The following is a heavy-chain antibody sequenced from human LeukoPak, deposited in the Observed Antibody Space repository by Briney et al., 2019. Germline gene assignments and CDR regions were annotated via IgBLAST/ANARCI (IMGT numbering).Heavy chain of an antibody. CDR3: ARERTMIVPFDY. CDR1: GFTFSSYG. J-gene: IGHJ4*02. CDR2: IWYDGSNK. Sequence: GGSLRLSCAASGFTFSSYGMHWVRPAPGKGLEWVAVIWYDGSNKYYADSVKGRFTISRDNSKNTLYLQMNSLRAEDTAVYYCARERTMIVPFDYWGQGTLVTVSS. D-gene: IGHD3-22*01. V-gene: IGHV3-33*01.